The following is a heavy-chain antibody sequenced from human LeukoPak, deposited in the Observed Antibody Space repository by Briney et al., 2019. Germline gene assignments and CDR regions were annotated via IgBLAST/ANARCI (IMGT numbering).Heavy chain of an antibody. Sequence: PSETLSLTCTVSGGSISSGSYYWSWIRQPAGKGLEWIGRIYTSGSTNYNPSLKSRVTISLDTSKNQFSLKLSSVTAADTAVYYCANSIVFDYGDYYFDYWGQGALVTISS. CDR1: GGSISSGSYY. J-gene: IGHJ4*02. V-gene: IGHV4-61*02. D-gene: IGHD4-17*01. CDR3: ANSIVFDYGDYYFDY. CDR2: IYTSGST.